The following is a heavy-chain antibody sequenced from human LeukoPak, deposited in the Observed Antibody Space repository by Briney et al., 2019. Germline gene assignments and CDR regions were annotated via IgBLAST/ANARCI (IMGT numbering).Heavy chain of an antibody. V-gene: IGHV3-23*01. Sequence: GGSLRLSCTTSGFTLTNYAMSWVRQAPGKGLEWVSALSASGDSTYYADSVKGRFTISKDNSKNTLYPQMNSLRAEDTAVYYCAKDRGGYCSTTSCYNDFDYWGQGTLVTVSS. CDR2: LSASGDST. D-gene: IGHD2-2*02. J-gene: IGHJ4*02. CDR3: AKDRGGYCSTTSCYNDFDY. CDR1: GFTLTNYA.